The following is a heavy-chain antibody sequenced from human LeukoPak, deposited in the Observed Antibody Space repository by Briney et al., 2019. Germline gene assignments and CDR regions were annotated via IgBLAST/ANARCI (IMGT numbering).Heavy chain of an antibody. V-gene: IGHV1-46*01. CDR1: GYTFTSYY. CDR2: INPSGGST. D-gene: IGHD3-22*01. Sequence: ASVKVSCKASGYTFTSYYMHWVRQAPGQGLEWMGKINPSGGSTSYAQKFQGRVTMTRDTSTSTVYMELSSLRSEDTAVYYCARGYYYDSSGYWKVPAAFDIWGQGTMVTVSS. CDR3: ARGYYYDSSGYWKVPAAFDI. J-gene: IGHJ3*02.